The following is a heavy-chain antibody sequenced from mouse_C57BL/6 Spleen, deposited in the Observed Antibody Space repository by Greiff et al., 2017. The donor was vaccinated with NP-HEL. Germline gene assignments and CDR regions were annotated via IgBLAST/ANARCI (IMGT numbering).Heavy chain of an antibody. D-gene: IGHD3-2*02. CDR1: GFTFSSYA. Sequence: EVHLVESGGGLVKPGGSLKLSCAASGFTFSSYAMSWVRQTPEKRLEWVATISDGGSYTYYPDNVKGRFTISRDNAKNNLYLQMSHLKSEDTAMYYWARDAHSSGYGFAYWGQGTLVTVSA. J-gene: IGHJ3*01. CDR2: ISDGGSYT. CDR3: ARDAHSSGYGFAY. V-gene: IGHV5-4*01.